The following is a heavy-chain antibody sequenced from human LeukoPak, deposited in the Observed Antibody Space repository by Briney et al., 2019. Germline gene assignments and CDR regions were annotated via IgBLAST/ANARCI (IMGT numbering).Heavy chain of an antibody. V-gene: IGHV4-38-2*01. D-gene: IGHD6-19*01. CDR1: DYSIRSGYY. CDR2: IYHSGST. J-gene: IGHJ6*03. Sequence: SETLSLTCAVSDYSIRSGYYWGWIRQPPGKGLEWIGSIYHSGSTDYNPSLKSRVTISIDTSKNQFSLKLSSVTAADMAVYYCAIVTVAGTDYYMDVWGKGTTVTVSS. CDR3: AIVTVAGTDYYMDV.